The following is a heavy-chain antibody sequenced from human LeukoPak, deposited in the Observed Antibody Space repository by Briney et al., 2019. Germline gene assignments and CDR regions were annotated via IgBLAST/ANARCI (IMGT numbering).Heavy chain of an antibody. CDR2: ISSGGSAI. D-gene: IGHD3-22*01. J-gene: IGHJ4*02. Sequence: GGSLRLSCAASGFTLSSYEMNWVRQAPGKGLEWVSYISSGGSAIKYADSVKGRFTISRDNAKNSLYLQMNSLRVEDTAVYYCARHYYHGSGHGGYWGQGTLVTVSS. CDR1: GFTLSSYE. V-gene: IGHV3-48*03. CDR3: ARHYYHGSGHGGY.